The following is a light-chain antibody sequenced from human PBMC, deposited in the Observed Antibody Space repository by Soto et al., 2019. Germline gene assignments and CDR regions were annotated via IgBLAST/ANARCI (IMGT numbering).Light chain of an antibody. J-gene: IGKJ5*01. V-gene: IGKV3-15*01. Sequence: IVMAQSPSTLSVSPGERSTLSCRASQTVGNNLAWYQHRPGQAPRLLIYGASTRATGIPDRFSGSGSGTDFTLTISRLEPEDFAVYYCQQYVSAPITFGQGTRLEI. CDR2: GAS. CDR3: QQYVSAPIT. CDR1: QTVGNN.